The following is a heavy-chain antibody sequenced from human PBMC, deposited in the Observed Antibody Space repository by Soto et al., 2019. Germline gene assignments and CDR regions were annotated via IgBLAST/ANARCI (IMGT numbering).Heavy chain of an antibody. J-gene: IGHJ6*02. Sequence: GASVKVSCKASGYTFTGYYMHWVRQAPGQGLEWMGWINPNSGGTNYAQKFQGRVTMTRDTSISTAYMELSRLRSDDTAVYYCARVAARPRYYYYGMDVWGQGTTVTGS. V-gene: IGHV1-2*02. D-gene: IGHD6-6*01. CDR2: INPNSGGT. CDR3: ARVAARPRYYYYGMDV. CDR1: GYTFTGYY.